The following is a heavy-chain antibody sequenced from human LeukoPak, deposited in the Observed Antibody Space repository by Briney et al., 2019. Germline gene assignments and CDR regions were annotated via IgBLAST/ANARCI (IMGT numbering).Heavy chain of an antibody. CDR2: INHSGST. CDR1: GGSFSGYY. D-gene: IGHD4-17*01. Sequence: SSETLSLTCAVYGGSFSGYYWSWIRQPPGKGLEWIGEINHSGSTNYNPSIKSRVTISVDTSMNQFSLKLSSVTAADTAVYYCARGPSATTRYDYWGQGTLVTVSS. J-gene: IGHJ4*02. V-gene: IGHV4-34*01. CDR3: ARGPSATTRYDY.